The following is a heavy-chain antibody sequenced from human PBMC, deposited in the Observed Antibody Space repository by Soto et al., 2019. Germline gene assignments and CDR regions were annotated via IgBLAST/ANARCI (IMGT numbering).Heavy chain of an antibody. V-gene: IGHV3-15*07. CDR2: IKSKTDGGTT. J-gene: IGHJ6*02. CDR3: TTDGGATHPDIVGSLDV. D-gene: IGHD2-15*01. Sequence: GGSLRLSCAASGFTFSNAWMNWVRQAPGKGLEWVGRIKSKTDGGTTDYAAPVKGRFTISRDDSKNTLYLQMNSLKTEDTAVYYCTTDGGATHPDIVGSLDVWGQGTTVTVSS. CDR1: GFTFSNAW.